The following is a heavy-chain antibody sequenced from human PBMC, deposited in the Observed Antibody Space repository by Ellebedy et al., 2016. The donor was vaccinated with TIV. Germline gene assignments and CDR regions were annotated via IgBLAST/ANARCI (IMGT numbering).Heavy chain of an antibody. D-gene: IGHD1-26*01. V-gene: IGHV4-39*01. J-gene: IGHJ5*02. CDR3: ARVKETGDQARGLIDA. CDR1: GGFITSSDSY. Sequence: MPSETLSLTCTVSGGFITSSDSYWGWIRQPPGKGLEWIATIEYSGNIYYNPSLKSRVIISADISKNQFSLQVSSLTAADTAVYYCARVKETGDQARGLIDAWGQGTLVTVSS. CDR2: IEYSGNI.